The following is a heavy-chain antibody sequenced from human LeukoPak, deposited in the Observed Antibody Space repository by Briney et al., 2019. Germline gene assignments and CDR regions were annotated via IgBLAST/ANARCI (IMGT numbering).Heavy chain of an antibody. CDR1: GFTFSSYA. J-gene: IGHJ4*02. CDR3: TKARYSNAWDYSDY. D-gene: IGHD6-19*01. V-gene: IGHV3-23*01. CDR2: ISSSGSAS. Sequence: GGSLRLSCAASGFTFSSYAMNWVRQAPGKGLEWVSGISSSGSASYYADSVKGRFTISRDNSRNTLYLQMNNLSADDTAVYYCTKARYSNAWDYSDYWGQGTLVTVSS.